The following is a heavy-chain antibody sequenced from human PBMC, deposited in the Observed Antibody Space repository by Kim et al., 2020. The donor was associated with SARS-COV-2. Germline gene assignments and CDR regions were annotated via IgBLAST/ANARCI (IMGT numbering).Heavy chain of an antibody. J-gene: IGHJ4*02. V-gene: IGHV3-23*01. CDR3: ANGEGVYAAADN. Sequence: YYADSVKGRFTISRDNSKNTLYLQMNSLRAEDTAVYYCANGEGVYAAADNWGQGTLVTVSS. D-gene: IGHD6-13*01.